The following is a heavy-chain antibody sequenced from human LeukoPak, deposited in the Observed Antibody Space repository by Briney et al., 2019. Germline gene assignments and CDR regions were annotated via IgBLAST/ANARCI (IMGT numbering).Heavy chain of an antibody. CDR2: INHSGSS. Sequence: GSLRLSCAASGFTFSDYEMNWVRQPPGKGLEWIGEINHSGSSNYNPSLKSRVTISVDTSNNQFSLKLTSVTAADTAVYYCARGRITRHVLLDHWGQGTLVSVSS. D-gene: IGHD3-10*01. CDR1: GFTFSDYE. CDR3: ARGRITRHVLLDH. J-gene: IGHJ5*02. V-gene: IGHV4-34*01.